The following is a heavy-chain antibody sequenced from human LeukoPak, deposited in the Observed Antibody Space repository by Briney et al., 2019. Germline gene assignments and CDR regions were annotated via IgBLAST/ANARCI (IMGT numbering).Heavy chain of an antibody. J-gene: IGHJ3*02. Sequence: ASVKVSCKASGGTFSSYAISWVRQAPGQGLEWMGGIIPIFGTANYAQKFQGRVTITTDESTSTAYMELSSLRSEDTAVYYCARDIVVVPAEGNAFDIWGQGTMVTVSS. D-gene: IGHD2-2*01. CDR2: IIPIFGTA. CDR1: GGTFSSYA. V-gene: IGHV1-69*05. CDR3: ARDIVVVPAEGNAFDI.